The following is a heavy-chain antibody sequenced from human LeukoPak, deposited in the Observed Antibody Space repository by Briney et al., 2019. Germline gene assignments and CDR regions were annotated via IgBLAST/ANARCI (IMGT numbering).Heavy chain of an antibody. V-gene: IGHV4-34*01. CDR1: GGSFSGYY. D-gene: IGHD6-6*01. CDR2: INHSGST. J-gene: IGHJ4*02. Sequence: PSETLSLTCAVYGGSFSGYYWSWIRQPPGKGLEWIGEINHSGSTNYNPSLKSRVTISVDTSKNQFSLKLSSVTAADTAVYYCASLAYSSSSGRFDYWGQGTLVTVSS. CDR3: ASLAYSSSSGRFDY.